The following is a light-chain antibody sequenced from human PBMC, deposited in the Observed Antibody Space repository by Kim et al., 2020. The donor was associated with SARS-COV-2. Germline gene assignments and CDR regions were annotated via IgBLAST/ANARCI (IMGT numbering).Light chain of an antibody. CDR2: KDS. CDR3: QSADSSGTYV. J-gene: IGLJ1*01. CDR1: ALPKQY. V-gene: IGLV3-25*03. Sequence: SYELTQPPSVSVSPGQTARITCSGDALPKQYAYWYQQKPGQAPVLVIYKDSERPSGIPERFSGSSSVTTVTLTISGVQAEDEADYYCQSADSSGTYVFGTGTKVTVL.